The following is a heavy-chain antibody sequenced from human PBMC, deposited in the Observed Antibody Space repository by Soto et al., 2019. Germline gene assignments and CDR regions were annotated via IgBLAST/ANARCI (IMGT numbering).Heavy chain of an antibody. J-gene: IGHJ5*02. CDR3: ARERGIAARWGWFDP. V-gene: IGHV4-30-4*01. CDR1: GGSISSGDYY. CDR2: IYYSGNT. Sequence: QVQLQESGPGLVKPSQTLSLTCTVSGGSISSGDYYWSWIRQPPGKGLEWIGYIYYSGNTYYNPSLKSRVTISVDTSKNQFSLKLSSVTAADTAVYYCARERGIAARWGWFDPWGQGTLVTVSS. D-gene: IGHD6-6*01.